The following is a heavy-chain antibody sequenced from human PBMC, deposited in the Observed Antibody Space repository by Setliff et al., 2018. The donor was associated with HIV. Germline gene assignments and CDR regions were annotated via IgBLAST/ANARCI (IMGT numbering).Heavy chain of an antibody. Sequence: ASVKVSCKASGYTFSTYGMHWVRRAPGQRLEWMGWINAANGKTKYSQKFQGRLTITGDISASTVDMELSRLKPEDTALYFCARDYSGTYYGDIDWWGQGTLVTVSS. V-gene: IGHV1-3*01. CDR1: GYTFSTYG. J-gene: IGHJ4*02. CDR2: INAANGKT. D-gene: IGHD1-26*01. CDR3: ARDYSGTYYGDIDW.